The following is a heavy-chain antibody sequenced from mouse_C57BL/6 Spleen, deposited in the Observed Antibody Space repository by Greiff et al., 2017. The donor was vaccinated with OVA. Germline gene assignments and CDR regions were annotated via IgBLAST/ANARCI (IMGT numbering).Heavy chain of an antibody. CDR1: GYTFTSYW. V-gene: IGHV1-52*01. J-gene: IGHJ1*03. D-gene: IGHD2-4*01. CDR3: ARGDDYGFWYFDV. CDR2: IDPSDSET. Sequence: QVQLKQPGAELVRPGSSVKLSCKASGYTFTSYWMHWVKQRPIQGLEWIGNIDPSDSETHYNQKFKDKATLTVDKSSSTAYMQLSSLTSEDSAVYYCARGDDYGFWYFDVWGTGTTVTVSS.